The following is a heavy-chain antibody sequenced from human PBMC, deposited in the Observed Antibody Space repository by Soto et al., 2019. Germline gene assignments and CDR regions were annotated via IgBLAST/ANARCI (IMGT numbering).Heavy chain of an antibody. D-gene: IGHD3-3*01. J-gene: IGHJ3*02. Sequence: SVKVSCKASGGTFGSNAISWVRQAPGQGLEWMGGIIPMFDIVHFAQKFQGRVTITADESTSTAYMELSSLRSEDTAVYYCARGRITIFTSAFDIWGQGTMVTVSS. CDR3: ARGRITIFTSAFDI. CDR1: GGTFGSNA. V-gene: IGHV1-69*13. CDR2: IIPMFDIV.